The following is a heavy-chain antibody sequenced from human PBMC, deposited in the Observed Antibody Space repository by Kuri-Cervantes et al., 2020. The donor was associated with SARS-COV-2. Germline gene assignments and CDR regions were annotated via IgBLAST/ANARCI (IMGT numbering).Heavy chain of an antibody. CDR2: IYYSGSA. CDR1: GGSVSRGSYY. J-gene: IGHJ6*02. V-gene: IGHV4-61*01. D-gene: IGHD2-15*01. Sequence: SETLSLTCTVSGGSVSRGSYYWSWIRQPPGKGLEWIGYIYYSGSANYNPSLKSRVTISVDTFKNQFSLKLSSVTAADTAVYYCARGSCSGGSCALRVWGQGTTVTVSS. CDR3: ARGSCSGGSCALRV.